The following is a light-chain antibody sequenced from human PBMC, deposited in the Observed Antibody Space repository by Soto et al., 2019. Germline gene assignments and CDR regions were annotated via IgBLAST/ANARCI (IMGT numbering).Light chain of an antibody. CDR1: QSVSSN. Sequence: EIVITQSPATLSVSPGERATLSCRASQSVSSNLAWYQQKPGQAPRLLIYGASTRATGIPARFSGSGSGTEFTLTISSLQSEDVGVYYCQQYNNWRPYTFGQGTKLEIK. CDR2: GAS. V-gene: IGKV3-15*01. J-gene: IGKJ2*01. CDR3: QQYNNWRPYT.